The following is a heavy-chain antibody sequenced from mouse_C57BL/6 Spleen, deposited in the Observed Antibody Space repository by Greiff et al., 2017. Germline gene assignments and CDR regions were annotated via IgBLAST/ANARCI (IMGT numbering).Heavy chain of an antibody. J-gene: IGHJ3*01. CDR1: GYTFTSYW. CDR3: AREGKTTRNWFAY. D-gene: IGHD1-1*01. CDR2: IDPNSGGT. V-gene: IGHV1-72*01. Sequence: QVQLKQPGAELVKPGASVKLSCKASGYTFTSYWMHWVKQRPGRGLEWIGRIDPNSGGTKYNEKFKSKATLTVDKPSSTAYMQLSSLTSEDSAVYYCAREGKTTRNWFAYWGQGTLVTVSA.